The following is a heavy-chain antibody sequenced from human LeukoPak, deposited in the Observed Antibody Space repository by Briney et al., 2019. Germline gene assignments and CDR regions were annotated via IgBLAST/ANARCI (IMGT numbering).Heavy chain of an antibody. CDR1: GGSFSGYY. CDR3: ARGIRGSITIFGVVTRSPYYYGMDV. D-gene: IGHD3-3*01. J-gene: IGHJ6*02. V-gene: IGHV4-34*01. Sequence: SETLSLTCAVYGGSFSGYYWSWIRQPPGKGLEWIGEINHSGSTNYNPSLKSRVTISVDTSKNQFSLKLSSVTAADTAVYYCARGIRGSITIFGVVTRSPYYYGMDVWGQGTTVTVSS. CDR2: INHSGST.